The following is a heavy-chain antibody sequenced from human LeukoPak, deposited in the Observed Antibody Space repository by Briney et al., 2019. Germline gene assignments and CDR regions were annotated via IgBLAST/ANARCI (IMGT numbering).Heavy chain of an antibody. V-gene: IGHV4-4*07. CDR1: GGSISSYY. CDR3: ARDFFCSGGSCWGPFDY. CDR2: IYTSGST. D-gene: IGHD2-15*01. Sequence: KTSETLSLTCTVSGGSISSYYWSWIRQPAGKGLEWIGRIYTSGSTNYNPSLKSRVTMSVDTSKNQFSLKLSSVTAADTAVYYCARDFFCSGGSCWGPFDYWGQGTLVTVSS. J-gene: IGHJ4*02.